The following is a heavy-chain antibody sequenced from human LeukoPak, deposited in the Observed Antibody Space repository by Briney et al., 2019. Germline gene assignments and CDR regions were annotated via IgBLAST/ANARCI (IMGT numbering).Heavy chain of an antibody. CDR1: GGSMTTHH. J-gene: IGHJ4*02. V-gene: IGHV4-59*11. Sequence: AESLSLTCTVSGGSMTTHHWNWIRQTPGKGLEWVGYIFDSGRTKETPSRKSRVTLSAHTSKNQLSLRLSSVTAADTAVYYCTTIKRGNIFGYFDFWGQGILVTVSS. CDR3: TTIKRGNIFGYFDF. D-gene: IGHD5-18*01. CDR2: IFDSGRT.